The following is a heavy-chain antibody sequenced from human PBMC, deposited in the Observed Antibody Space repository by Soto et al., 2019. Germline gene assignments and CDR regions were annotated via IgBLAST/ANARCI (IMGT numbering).Heavy chain of an antibody. J-gene: IGHJ6*02. CDR1: GGTFSSYA. V-gene: IGHV1-69*01. CDR2: IIPIFGTA. CDR3: ARDHPPKPIYYYYGMDV. Sequence: QVQLVQSGAEVKKPGSSVKVSCKASGGTFSSYAISWVRQAPGQGLEWMRGIIPIFGTANYAQKFQGRVTITADESTSTAYMELSSLRSEDTAVYYCARDHPPKPIYYYYGMDVWGQGTTVTVS.